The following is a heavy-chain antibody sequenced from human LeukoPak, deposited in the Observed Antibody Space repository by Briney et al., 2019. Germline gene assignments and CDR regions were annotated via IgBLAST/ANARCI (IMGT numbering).Heavy chain of an antibody. J-gene: IGHJ4*02. CDR2: ISSNGGST. D-gene: IGHD6-13*01. V-gene: IGHV3-64D*06. CDR3: VKVWAAAGTFDY. CDR1: GFTFSSYA. Sequence: VGSLRLSCSAPGFTFSSYAMHWVRQAPGKGLEYVSAISSNGGSTYYADFVKGRFTISTDNSKNTLYLQMSSLRAEDTAVYYCVKVWAAAGTFDYWGQGTLVTVSS.